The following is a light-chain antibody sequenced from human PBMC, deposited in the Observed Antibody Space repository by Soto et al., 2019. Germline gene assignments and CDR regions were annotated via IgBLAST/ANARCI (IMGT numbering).Light chain of an antibody. CDR2: DVS. Sequence: QSALTQPRSVSGSPGQSVTISCTGTSSDVGGYNYVSWYQQHPGKAPKLMIYDVSKWPSGVPDRFSGSKSGKTASLTISGLQAEDEADYYCCSYAGSYTYVFGTGTKVTVL. CDR1: SSDVGGYNY. J-gene: IGLJ1*01. V-gene: IGLV2-11*01. CDR3: CSYAGSYTYV.